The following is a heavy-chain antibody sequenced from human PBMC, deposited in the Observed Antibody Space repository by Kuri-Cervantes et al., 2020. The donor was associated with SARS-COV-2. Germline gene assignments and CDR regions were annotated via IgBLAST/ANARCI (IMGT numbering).Heavy chain of an antibody. V-gene: IGHV3-23*03. Sequence: GESLKISCAASGFTFSSYAMRWVRQAPGKGLEWISVVSSTYYADSVKGRFSISRDNSKNTLYLQMNSLRAEDTAVYYCAKDVLGDAFDIWGQGTMVTVSS. D-gene: IGHD2-8*01. CDR3: AKDVLGDAFDI. CDR2: VSST. CDR1: GFTFSSYA. J-gene: IGHJ3*02.